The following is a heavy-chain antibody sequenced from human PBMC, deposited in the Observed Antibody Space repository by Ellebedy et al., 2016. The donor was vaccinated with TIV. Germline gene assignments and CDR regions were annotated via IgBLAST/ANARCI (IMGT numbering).Heavy chain of an antibody. CDR2: ISPDWIGT. J-gene: IGHJ4*02. V-gene: IGHV3-74*01. CDR3: AREVWYPAS. Sequence: GESLKISCAASEFTFSSYWIHWVRQTPGKGLVWVSRISPDWIGTSYADSVKGRFTISRDNAKNTLYLQMNCLRAEDTAVYYCAREVWYPASWGQGTLVTVFS. CDR1: EFTFSSYW. D-gene: IGHD6-13*01.